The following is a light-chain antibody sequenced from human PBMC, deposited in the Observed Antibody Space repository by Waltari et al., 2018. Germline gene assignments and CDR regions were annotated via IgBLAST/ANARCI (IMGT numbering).Light chain of an antibody. J-gene: IGLJ2*01. CDR1: NIDTKT. Sequence: SYVLTQPPSVSVAPGKAATFTCEGINIDTKTVPWYHQKAGQAPPPVAHDDGDRPSGIPERFSGSNSGSTATLTISRVEAGDEADYFCQVWDTRSDHVVFGGGTKLTVL. V-gene: IGLV3-21*03. CDR2: DDG. CDR3: QVWDTRSDHVV.